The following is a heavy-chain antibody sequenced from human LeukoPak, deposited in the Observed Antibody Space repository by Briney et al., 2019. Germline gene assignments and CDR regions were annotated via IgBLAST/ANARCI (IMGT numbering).Heavy chain of an antibody. CDR2: ISGSGGST. J-gene: IGHJ3*02. D-gene: IGHD3-22*01. CDR3: ATGAGLGPKSLAAFDI. V-gene: IGHV3-23*01. CDR1: GFTFSSYA. Sequence: GGSLRLSCAASGFTFSSYAMSWVRQAPGKGLEWVSAISGSGGSTYYADSVKGRFTISRDNSKNTLYLQMNSLRAEDTAVYHCATGAGLGPKSLAAFDIWGQGTMVTVSS.